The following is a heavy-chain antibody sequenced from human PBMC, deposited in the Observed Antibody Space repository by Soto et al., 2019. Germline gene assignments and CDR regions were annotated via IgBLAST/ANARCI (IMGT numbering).Heavy chain of an antibody. CDR2: ISAYNGNT. CDR3: ARYAARYSYGYWVAADWFDP. Sequence: ASVKVSCKASGYTFTSYVISWVRQAPGQGLEWMGWISAYNGNTNYAQKLQGRVTMTTDTSTSTAYMELRSLRSDDTAVYSCARYAARYSYGYWVAADWFDPWGQGTLVTVSS. CDR1: GYTFTSYV. D-gene: IGHD5-18*01. J-gene: IGHJ5*02. V-gene: IGHV1-18*01.